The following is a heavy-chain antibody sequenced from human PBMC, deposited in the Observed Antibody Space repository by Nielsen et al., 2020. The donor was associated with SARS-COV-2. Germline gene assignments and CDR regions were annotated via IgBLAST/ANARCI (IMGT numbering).Heavy chain of an antibody. CDR3: ARGRNDYGGAFFDS. V-gene: IGHV4-39*07. Sequence: SETLSLTCTVSGGSMKNSHFWGWVRQPPGQGLEWIGSIHYSGSIFYNPSLKSRVIISVDASQNQFSLRLSSMTAADTAIYYCARGRNDYGGAFFDSWGLGALLTVSS. D-gene: IGHD4-23*01. CDR1: GGSMKNSHF. CDR2: IHYSGSI. J-gene: IGHJ4*02.